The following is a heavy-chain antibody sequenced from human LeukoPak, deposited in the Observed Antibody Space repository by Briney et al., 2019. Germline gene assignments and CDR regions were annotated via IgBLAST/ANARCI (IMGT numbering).Heavy chain of an antibody. CDR2: IYHSGST. J-gene: IGHJ4*02. V-gene: IGHV4-30-2*01. CDR3: ARGGGRRDFWSGYYRALDY. CDR1: GGSISSGGYS. Sequence: PSQTLSLTCAVSGGSISSGGYSWSWIRQPPGKGLEWIGYIYHSGSTYYNPSLKSRVTMSVDTSKNQFSLKLSSVTAADTAVYYCARGGGRRDFWSGYYRALDYWGQGTLVTVSS. D-gene: IGHD3-3*01.